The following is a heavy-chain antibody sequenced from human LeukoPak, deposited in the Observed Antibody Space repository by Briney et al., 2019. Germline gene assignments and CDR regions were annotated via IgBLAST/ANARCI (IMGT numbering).Heavy chain of an antibody. CDR1: GLNLSDYY. D-gene: IGHD2-2*01. Sequence: GEPLRLSCAASGLNLSDYYMSWIRQAPAKGLEWVSYISSSGSTIYYADAVKGRFTISRDNAKNSLYLQMNSLRAEDTAVYYCARRCSSTSCYVGDYWGQGTLVTVSS. J-gene: IGHJ4*02. V-gene: IGHV3-11*04. CDR2: ISSSGSTI. CDR3: ARRCSSTSCYVGDY.